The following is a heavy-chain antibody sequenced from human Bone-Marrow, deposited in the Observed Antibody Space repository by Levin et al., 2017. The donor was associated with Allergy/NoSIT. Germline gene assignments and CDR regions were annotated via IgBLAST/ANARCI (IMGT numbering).Heavy chain of an antibody. Sequence: GESLKISCTGSGFTFGDYAMSWFRQAPGKGLDWIGLIRGTAYGGTTQYGASVRGGVSISRDNSKGMAYLELDSLEPDDTGIYYCTRDRDYGSAFTDVWGQGTTVTVSS. CDR2: IRGTAYGGTT. J-gene: IGHJ6*02. V-gene: IGHV3-49*03. D-gene: IGHD3-10*01. CDR3: TRDRDYGSAFTDV. CDR1: GFTFGDYA.